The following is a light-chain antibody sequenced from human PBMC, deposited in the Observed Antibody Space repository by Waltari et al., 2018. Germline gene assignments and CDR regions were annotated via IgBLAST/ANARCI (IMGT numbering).Light chain of an antibody. V-gene: IGLV1-44*01. Sequence: VLPPPPSASGTARQGAPISCSGSNSNIGRNTVICYQQFPGTAPTLLVYNNFQRPSGVPDRFSGSKSGTSAYLAILGVRPEDEADYYWATWDDSLNGPVFGGGTKLTVL. J-gene: IGLJ2*01. CDR2: NNF. CDR3: ATWDDSLNGPV. CDR1: NSNIGRNT.